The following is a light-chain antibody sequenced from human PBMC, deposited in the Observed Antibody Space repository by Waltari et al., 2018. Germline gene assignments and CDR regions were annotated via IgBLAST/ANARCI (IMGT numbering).Light chain of an antibody. J-gene: IGKJ4*01. CDR1: QSISGY. CDR3: QQSYRTPPLT. V-gene: IGKV1-39*01. CDR2: AKS. Sequence: DIQMTQSPSSLSASVGDRVTITCRASQSISGYLNWYQQKPGKAPKVLIAAKSSLQSGVPSRFIGSGSGTDFTLTITSLQPEDFATYYCQQSYRTPPLTFGGGTKVEIK.